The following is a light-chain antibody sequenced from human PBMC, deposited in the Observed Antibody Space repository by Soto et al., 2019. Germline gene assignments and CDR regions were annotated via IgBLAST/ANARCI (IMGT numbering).Light chain of an antibody. CDR2: EAS. J-gene: IGLJ1*01. V-gene: IGLV2-23*02. Sequence: QSVLTQPASVSGSPGQSITISCTGTSSDVGNYNSVSWYQQHPGKAPKLMIYEASKRPSGVSNHFSGSKSGNTASLTISGLQAEDEADYYCCSYAGSSTFVFGTGTKVTVL. CDR3: CSYAGSSTFV. CDR1: SSDVGNYNS.